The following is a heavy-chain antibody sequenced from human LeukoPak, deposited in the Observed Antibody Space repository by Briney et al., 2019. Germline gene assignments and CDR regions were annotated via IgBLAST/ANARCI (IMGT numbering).Heavy chain of an antibody. CDR3: ARVVTAYYYDSSGYHFDY. J-gene: IGHJ4*02. CDR2: IYYSGST. V-gene: IGHV4-59*01. CDR1: GGSISSFS. D-gene: IGHD3-22*01. Sequence: PSETLSLTCIVSGGSISSFSWSWIRQPPGKGLEWIGYIYYSGSTNYNPSLKSRVTISVDTSKNQFSLKLSSVTAADTAVYYCARVVTAYYYDSSGYHFDYWGQGTLVTVSS.